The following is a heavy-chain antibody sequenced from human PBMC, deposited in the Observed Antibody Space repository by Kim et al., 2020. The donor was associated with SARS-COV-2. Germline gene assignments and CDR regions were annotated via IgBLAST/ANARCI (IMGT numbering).Heavy chain of an antibody. CDR1: GFTFSSYA. J-gene: IGHJ6*02. Sequence: GGSLRLSCAASGFTFSSYAMHWVRQAPGKGLEWVALISYDGSNKYYADSVKGRFTISRDNSKNTLYLQMNSLRAEDTAVYYCARARGGSYYYGMDVWGQGTTVTVSS. V-gene: IGHV3-30-3*01. CDR2: ISYDGSNK. D-gene: IGHD1-26*01. CDR3: ARARGGSYYYGMDV.